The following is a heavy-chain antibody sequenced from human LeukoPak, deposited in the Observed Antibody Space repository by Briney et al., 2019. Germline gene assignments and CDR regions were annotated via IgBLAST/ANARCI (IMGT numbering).Heavy chain of an antibody. CDR2: IYYSGST. CDR3: ASRKGGWNWFDP. D-gene: IGHD2-15*01. Sequence: SETLSLTCTVSGNSIRSSSYYWGWIRQSPEKGLEWIGSIYYSGSTYYSASFKSRVTISVDTSQNQFSLKLSSVTAADTAVYYCASRKGGWNWFDPWGQGTLVTVSS. V-gene: IGHV4-39*01. J-gene: IGHJ5*02. CDR1: GNSIRSSSYY.